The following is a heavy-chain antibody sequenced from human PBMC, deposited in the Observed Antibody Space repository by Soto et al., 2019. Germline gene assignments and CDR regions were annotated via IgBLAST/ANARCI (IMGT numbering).Heavy chain of an antibody. V-gene: IGHV4-30-4*08. CDR3: APESSGSSPRHFDH. Sequence: QVQLQESGPGLVKPSETLSLTCTVSSGSVSSGNYYWSWIRQSPGKGLEWIGYIYYSGSTYYNPSLKSRVTMSFDTSVNQFSLKLSSVTAADTAMYYCAPESSGSSPRHFDHWGQGTLVTVSP. CDR1: SGSVSSGNYY. J-gene: IGHJ4*02. D-gene: IGHD3-22*01. CDR2: IYYSGST.